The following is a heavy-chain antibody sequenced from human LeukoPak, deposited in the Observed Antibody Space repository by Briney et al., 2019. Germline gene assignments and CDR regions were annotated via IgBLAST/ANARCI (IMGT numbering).Heavy chain of an antibody. CDR3: ARVLTTVTTRSVDYYYYMDV. D-gene: IGHD4-17*01. J-gene: IGHJ6*03. CDR1: GFTFNSYS. V-gene: IGHV3-21*01. CDR2: ISSSSSYI. Sequence: GGSLRLSCAASGFTFNSYSMNWVRQAPGKGLEWVSSISSSSSYIYYADSVKGRFTISRDNAKNSLYLQMNSLRAEDTAVYYCARVLTTVTTRSVDYYYYMDVWGKGTTVPVSS.